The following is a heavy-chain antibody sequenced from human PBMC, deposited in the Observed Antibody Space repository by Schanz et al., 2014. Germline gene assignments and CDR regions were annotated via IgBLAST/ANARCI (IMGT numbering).Heavy chain of an antibody. CDR1: GFAFSDYG. Sequence: QVQLVESGGGVVQPGKSLRLSCAASGFAFSDYGMHWVRQAPGKGLEWVAFISYDGNEKHYPDSVKGRFTISRDSSRNTLYLQMNSLRAEDTAVYFCASLIGTTSAHFYGMDVWGQGTTVTVSS. D-gene: IGHD1-7*01. CDR3: ASLIGTTSAHFYGMDV. J-gene: IGHJ6*02. V-gene: IGHV3-30*03. CDR2: ISYDGNEK.